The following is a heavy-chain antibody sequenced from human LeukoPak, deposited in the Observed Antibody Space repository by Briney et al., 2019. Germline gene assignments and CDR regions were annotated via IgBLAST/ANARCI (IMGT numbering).Heavy chain of an antibody. CDR2: INHSGST. V-gene: IGHV4-34*01. D-gene: IGHD3-10*01. Sequence: SETLSLTCAVYGGSFSGYYWSWIRQPPGKGLEWIGEINHSGSTNYNPSLKSRVTMSVDTSKNQFSLKLSSVTAADTAVYYCARSLPYYGSGSYYNGPGVNWFDPWGQGTLVTVSS. CDR3: ARSLPYYGSGSYYNGPGVNWFDP. CDR1: GGSFSGYY. J-gene: IGHJ5*02.